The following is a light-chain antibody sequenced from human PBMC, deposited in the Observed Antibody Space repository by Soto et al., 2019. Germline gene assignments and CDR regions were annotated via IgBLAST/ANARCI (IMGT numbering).Light chain of an antibody. Sequence: IQMTQSPSTLSASVVDRFTITFLASQTVERWLAWYQQKPGKAPNLVISDVSSLERGVPSRFSGSGSGTEFTLTISGLQPDDFATYYCQQYKDSVWTFGQGTKVDIK. CDR3: QQYKDSVWT. CDR1: QTVERW. J-gene: IGKJ1*01. V-gene: IGKV1-5*01. CDR2: DVS.